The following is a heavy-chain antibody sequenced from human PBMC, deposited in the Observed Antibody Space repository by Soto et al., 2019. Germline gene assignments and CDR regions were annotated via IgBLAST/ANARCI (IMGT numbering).Heavy chain of an antibody. CDR2: ISSSSSTI. V-gene: IGHV3-48*01. CDR1: GFTFSSYS. Sequence: GGSLRLSCAASGFTFSSYSMNWVRQAPGKGLEWVSYISSSSSTIYYADSVKGRFTISRDNVKNSLYLQMNSLRAEDTAVYYCFLADDAFDIWGQGTMVTVSS. J-gene: IGHJ3*02. CDR3: FLADDAFDI.